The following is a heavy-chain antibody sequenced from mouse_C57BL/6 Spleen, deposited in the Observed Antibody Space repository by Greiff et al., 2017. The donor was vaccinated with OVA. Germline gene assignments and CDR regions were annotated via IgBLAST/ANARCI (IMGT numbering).Heavy chain of an antibody. Sequence: VQLQQSGPELVKPGASVKISCKASGYTFTDYYMNWVKQSHGKSLEWIGDINPNNGGTSYNQKFKGKATLTVDKSSSTAYMELRSLTSEDSAVYYCARGRGDYGRGFAYWGQGTLVTVSA. CDR3: ARGRGDYGRGFAY. J-gene: IGHJ3*01. V-gene: IGHV1-26*01. CDR2: INPNNGGT. CDR1: GYTFTDYY. D-gene: IGHD1-1*01.